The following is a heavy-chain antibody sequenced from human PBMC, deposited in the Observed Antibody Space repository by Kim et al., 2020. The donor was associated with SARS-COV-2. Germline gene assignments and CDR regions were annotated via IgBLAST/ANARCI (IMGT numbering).Heavy chain of an antibody. CDR1: GFTFSSYS. CDR3: ARETGYDYGDPENYYYYGMDV. J-gene: IGHJ6*02. V-gene: IGHV3-21*01. D-gene: IGHD4-17*01. CDR2: ISSSSSYI. Sequence: GGSLRLSCAASGFTFSSYSMNWVRQAPGKGLEWVSSISSSSSYIYYADSVKGRFTISRDNAKNSLYLQMNSLRAEDTAVYYCARETGYDYGDPENYYYYGMDVWGQGTTVTVSS.